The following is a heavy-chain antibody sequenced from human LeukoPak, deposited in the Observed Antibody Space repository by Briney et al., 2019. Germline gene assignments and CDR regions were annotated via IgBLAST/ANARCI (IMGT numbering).Heavy chain of an antibody. CDR1: GFTFSSYW. Sequence: GESLKISCAASGFTFSSYWMHWVRQAPGKGLVWVSRINSDGSSTSYADSVKGRFTISRDNAKNTLYLQMNSLRAEDTAVYYCAINGWYCSSTSCYHGDYGMDVWGQGTTVTVSS. CDR2: INSDGSST. CDR3: AINGWYCSSTSCYHGDYGMDV. V-gene: IGHV3-74*01. D-gene: IGHD2-2*01. J-gene: IGHJ6*02.